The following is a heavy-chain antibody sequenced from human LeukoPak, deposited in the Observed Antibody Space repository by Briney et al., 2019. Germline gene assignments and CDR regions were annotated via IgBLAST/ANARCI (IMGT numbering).Heavy chain of an antibody. CDR1: GGSFSGYY. J-gene: IGHJ6*03. CDR2: INHSGST. V-gene: IGHV4-34*01. CDR3: ARMAYYYYYMDV. D-gene: IGHD5-24*01. Sequence: PSETLSLTCAVYGGSFSGYYWSWIRQPPGKGLEWIGEINHSGSTNYNPSLKSRVTISVDTSKNQFSLKLSSVTAADTAVYYCARMAYYYYYMDVWGKGTTATVSS.